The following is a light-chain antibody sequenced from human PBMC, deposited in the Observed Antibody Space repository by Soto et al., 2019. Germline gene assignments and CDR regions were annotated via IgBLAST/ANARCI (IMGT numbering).Light chain of an antibody. Sequence: QSVLTQPASVSGSPGQSITISCTGTISDVGGYNYVSWYQHHPGKAPKLMIYEVSDRPSGVSNRFSGSKSGNTASLTISGLQAEDEADYYCTSFTSNHTPLLGTGTKVTVL. CDR3: TSFTSNHTPL. CDR2: EVS. CDR1: ISDVGGYNY. J-gene: IGLJ1*01. V-gene: IGLV2-14*01.